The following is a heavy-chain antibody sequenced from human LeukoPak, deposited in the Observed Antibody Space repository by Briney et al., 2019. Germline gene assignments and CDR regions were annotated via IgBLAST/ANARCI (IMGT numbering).Heavy chain of an antibody. V-gene: IGHV1-69*06. D-gene: IGHD2-2*01. Sequence: ASVKVSCKASGGTFSSYAISWVRQAPGQGLEWMGGIIPIFGTANYAQKFQGRVTITADKSTSTAYMELSSLRSEDTAVYYCARADTVVVPAAMPFGWFDPWGQGTLVTVSS. CDR1: GGTFSSYA. J-gene: IGHJ5*02. CDR2: IIPIFGTA. CDR3: ARADTVVVPAAMPFGWFDP.